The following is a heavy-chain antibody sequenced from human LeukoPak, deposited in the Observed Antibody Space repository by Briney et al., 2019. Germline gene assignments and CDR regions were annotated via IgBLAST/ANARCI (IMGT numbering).Heavy chain of an antibody. J-gene: IGHJ4*02. CDR1: GFTVSTNY. D-gene: IGHD4-17*01. CDR2: IHSGGDT. Sequence: PGGSLRLSCAASGFTVSTNYMSWVRQAPGKGLDWVSLIHSGGDTYYADSVKGRFTISRDNSKNTLYLQMNSLRAEDTAVYYCAKVSGGDYVNYYFDYWGQGTLVTVSS. CDR3: AKVSGGDYVNYYFDY. V-gene: IGHV3-66*01.